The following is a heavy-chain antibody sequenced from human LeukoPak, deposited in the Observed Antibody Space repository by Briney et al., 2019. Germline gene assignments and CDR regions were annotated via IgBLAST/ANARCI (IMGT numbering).Heavy chain of an antibody. CDR2: IYPGDSDT. J-gene: IGHJ4*02. CDR1: GYSFTNYW. V-gene: IGHV5-51*01. CDR3: ARRTDRSFWYLDY. Sequence: GESLKISCKGSGYSFTNYWIGWVRQMPGKGLEWMGIIYPGDSDTRYSPSFQGQVTISADKSISTAYLQWSSLKASDTAIYYCARRTDRSFWYLDYWGQGTLVTVSS.